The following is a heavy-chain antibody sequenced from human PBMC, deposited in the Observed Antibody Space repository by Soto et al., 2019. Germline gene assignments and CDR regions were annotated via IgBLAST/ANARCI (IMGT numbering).Heavy chain of an antibody. D-gene: IGHD3-3*01. Sequence: PGGSLRLSCAASGFTFSSYDMHWVRQAPGKGLEWVAVISYDGSNKYYADSVKGRFTISRDNSKNTLYLQMNSLRAEDTAVYYCAKDLRITIFGVVANYYYYGMDVWGQGTTVTVSS. CDR2: ISYDGSNK. J-gene: IGHJ6*02. CDR1: GFTFSSYD. CDR3: AKDLRITIFGVVANYYYYGMDV. V-gene: IGHV3-30*18.